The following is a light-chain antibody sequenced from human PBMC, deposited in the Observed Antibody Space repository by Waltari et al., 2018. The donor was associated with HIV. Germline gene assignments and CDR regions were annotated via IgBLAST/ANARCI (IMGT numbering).Light chain of an antibody. J-gene: IGLJ2*01. CDR3: GTWDNNRSDVV. V-gene: IGLV1-51*02. CDR2: ENN. Sequence: QSVLTQPPSVSAAPGQTVTMSCSGGTSNIATNYVSRYQKLPATAPKVLIYENNRRPSGSPDRFSCSKSGTSATLGITGHQTGDDADYYCGTWDNNRSDVVFGGGTKLTVL. CDR1: TSNIATNY.